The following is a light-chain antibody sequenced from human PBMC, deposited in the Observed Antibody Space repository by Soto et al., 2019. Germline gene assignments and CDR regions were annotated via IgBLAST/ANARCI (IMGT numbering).Light chain of an antibody. CDR2: EVS. Sequence: QAVLTQPGSVCGSPGQAITISCTGTSSDVGGYNYVSWYQQHPGKAPKLMIYEVSNRPSGVSNRFSGSKSGNTASLTISGLQAEDEADYYCSSYTSSSPLVFGTGTKVTVL. V-gene: IGLV2-14*01. CDR1: SSDVGGYNY. J-gene: IGLJ1*01. CDR3: SSYTSSSPLV.